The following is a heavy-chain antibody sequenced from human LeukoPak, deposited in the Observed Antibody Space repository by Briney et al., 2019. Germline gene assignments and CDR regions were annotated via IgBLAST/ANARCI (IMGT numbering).Heavy chain of an antibody. D-gene: IGHD5/OR15-5a*01. V-gene: IGHV1-2*02. CDR2: VFPRSGDT. J-gene: IGHJ1*01. Sequence: ASVNVSCKASGYTFIDYYIHWVRQAPGEGLEWVGWVFPRSGDTYYSQRFHGRVAMTTDTSINTAYMELSRLKSDDTGVYFCARPPRDLVSAAPFPFWGQGTLVTVSS. CDR3: ARPPRDLVSAAPFPF. CDR1: GYTFIDYY.